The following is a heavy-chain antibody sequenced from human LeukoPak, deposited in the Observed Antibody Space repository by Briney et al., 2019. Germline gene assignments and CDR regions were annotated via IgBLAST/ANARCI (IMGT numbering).Heavy chain of an antibody. V-gene: IGHV4-34*01. Sequence: SETLSLTCAVNGGSFSGYYWSWIRQPPGKGLEWIGDINHSGSTNYNSSPKSRVTISVDTSKNQFSLKLSSVTAADTAVYYCARGRNYYDSSGYYPPYYYMDVGGKGTTVTVSS. CDR1: GGSFSGYY. J-gene: IGHJ6*03. CDR3: ARGRNYYDSSGYYPPYYYMDV. CDR2: INHSGST. D-gene: IGHD3-22*01.